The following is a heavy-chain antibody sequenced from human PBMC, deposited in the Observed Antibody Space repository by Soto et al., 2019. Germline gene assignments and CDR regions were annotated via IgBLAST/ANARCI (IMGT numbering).Heavy chain of an antibody. D-gene: IGHD1-26*01. J-gene: IGHJ4*02. CDR2: VYTSGST. CDR1: GDSMTKYY. CDR3: ARTVGAAYYFDF. Sequence: QVQLQESGPGLVKPSETLSLTCTVSGDSMTKYYWSWIRQPAGKGLEWIGRVYTSGSTNYNPSLKSRVTTSIDTSNKHFSLTLKSVTAADTAVYYCARTVGAAYYFDFWGQGALVTVSS. V-gene: IGHV4-4*07.